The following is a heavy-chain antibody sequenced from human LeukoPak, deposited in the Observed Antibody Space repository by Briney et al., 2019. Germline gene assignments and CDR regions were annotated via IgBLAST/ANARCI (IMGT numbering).Heavy chain of an antibody. CDR2: INHSGST. CDR3: ARGQTGYCDYVWGSYRYYFDY. Sequence: SETLSLTCAVYGGSFSGYYWSWIRQPPGKGLEWIGEINHSGSTNYNPSLKSRVTISVDTSKNQFSLKLSSVTAADTAVYYCARGQTGYCDYVWGSYRYYFDYWGQGTLVTVSS. V-gene: IGHV4-34*01. D-gene: IGHD3-16*02. J-gene: IGHJ4*02. CDR1: GGSFSGYY.